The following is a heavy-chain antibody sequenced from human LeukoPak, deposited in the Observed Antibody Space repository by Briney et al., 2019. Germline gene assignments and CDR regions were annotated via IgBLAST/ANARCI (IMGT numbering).Heavy chain of an antibody. D-gene: IGHD2-21*01. Sequence: GASVKVSCKASGGTFSNYAISWVRQAPGQGLEWMGGIIPLFGTPNCAQKFQGRVTITADESTSTAYLELSSLRSEDTAVYYCARDSSEFRSLIPHWGQGTLVTVSS. CDR1: GGTFSNYA. CDR3: ARDSSEFRSLIPH. CDR2: IIPLFGTP. J-gene: IGHJ1*01. V-gene: IGHV1-69*13.